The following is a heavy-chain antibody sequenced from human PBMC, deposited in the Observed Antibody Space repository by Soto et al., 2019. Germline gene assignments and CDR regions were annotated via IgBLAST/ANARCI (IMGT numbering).Heavy chain of an antibody. J-gene: IGHJ6*02. CDR2: ISYDGSNK. Sequence: QVQLVESGGGVVQPGRSLRLSCAASGFTFSSYAMHWVRQAPGKGLEWVAVISYDGSNKYYADSVKGRFTISRDNSKNTLYLQMNSLRAEDTAVYYWARGVLVPAAKVYYYGMDVWCQGTTVTVSS. CDR3: ARGVLVPAAKVYYYGMDV. V-gene: IGHV3-30-3*01. CDR1: GFTFSSYA. D-gene: IGHD2-2*01.